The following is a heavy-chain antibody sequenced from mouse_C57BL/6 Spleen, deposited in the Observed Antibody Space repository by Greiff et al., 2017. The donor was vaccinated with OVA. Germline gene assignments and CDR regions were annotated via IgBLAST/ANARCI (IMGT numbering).Heavy chain of an antibody. CDR2: IYPGGGYT. V-gene: IGHV1-63*01. J-gene: IGHJ2*01. CDR3: ARGGLLRPFDY. CDR1: GYTFTNYW. D-gene: IGHD1-2*01. Sequence: VQLVESGAELVRPGTSVKMSCKASGYTFTNYWIGWAKQRPGHGLEWIGDIYPGGGYTNYNEKFKGKATLTADKSSSTAYMQFSRLTSEDSAIYCCARGGLLRPFDYWGQGTTLTVSS.